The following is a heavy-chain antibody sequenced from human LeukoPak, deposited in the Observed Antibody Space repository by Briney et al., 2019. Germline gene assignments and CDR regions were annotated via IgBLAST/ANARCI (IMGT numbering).Heavy chain of an antibody. V-gene: IGHV3-43*01. CDR1: GFTFDDYI. Sequence: GGSLRLSCAASGFTFDDYIMHWVRQAPGKGLEWVSLVSWDGDTTYYADSVKGRFTISRDNSKNSLYLQMNSLRTEDTALYYCAKARGLIGGAFDIWGQGTVVTVSS. J-gene: IGHJ3*02. CDR2: VSWDGDTT. D-gene: IGHD3-22*01. CDR3: AKARGLIGGAFDI.